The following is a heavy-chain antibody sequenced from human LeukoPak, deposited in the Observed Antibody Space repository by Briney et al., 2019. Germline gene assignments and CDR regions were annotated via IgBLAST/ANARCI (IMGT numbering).Heavy chain of an antibody. CDR2: ISAYNGNT. Sequence: ASVKVSCKASGGTFSSYAISWVRQAPGQGLEWMGWISAYNGNTNYAQKLQGRVTMTTDTSTSTAYMELRSLRSDDTAVYYCARVRVLLWFGELLSTPYYYYGMDVWGQGTTVTVSS. D-gene: IGHD3-10*01. J-gene: IGHJ6*02. CDR1: GGTFSSYA. CDR3: ARVRVLLWFGELLSTPYYYYGMDV. V-gene: IGHV1-18*01.